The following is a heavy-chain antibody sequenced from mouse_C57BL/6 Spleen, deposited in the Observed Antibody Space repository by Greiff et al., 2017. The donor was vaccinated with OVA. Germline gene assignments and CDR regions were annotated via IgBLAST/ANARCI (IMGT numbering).Heavy chain of an antibody. Sequence: QVQLQQPGAELVKPGASVKLSCKASGYTFTSYWMQWVKQRPGQGLEWIGEIDPSDSYTNYNQKFKGKATLTVDTSSSTAYMQLSSLTSEDSAVYYCARSYGSFYYFDYWGQGTTLTVSS. CDR3: ARSYGSFYYFDY. CDR1: GYTFTSYW. J-gene: IGHJ2*01. V-gene: IGHV1-50*01. D-gene: IGHD2-1*01. CDR2: IDPSDSYT.